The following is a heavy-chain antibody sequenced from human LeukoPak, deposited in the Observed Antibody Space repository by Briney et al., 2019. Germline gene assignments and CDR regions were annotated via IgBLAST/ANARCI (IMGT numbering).Heavy chain of an antibody. J-gene: IGHJ4*02. CDR2: ISSSGSTR. Sequence: PGGSLRLSCAASGFTFSDYYMSWIRKAPGKGLEWVSYISSSGSTRYYADSVKGRFTISRDNAKNALYLQMNSLRAEDTAVYYCARDYDSSGYNYWGQGTLVTVSS. V-gene: IGHV3-11*04. CDR3: ARDYDSSGYNY. D-gene: IGHD3-22*01. CDR1: GFTFSDYY.